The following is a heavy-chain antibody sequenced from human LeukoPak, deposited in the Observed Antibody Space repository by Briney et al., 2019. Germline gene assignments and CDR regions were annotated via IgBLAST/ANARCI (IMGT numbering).Heavy chain of an antibody. CDR2: IKQDGSEK. Sequence: PGGSLRLSCAASGFTFSSYWMSWVRQAPGKGLEWVANIKQDGSEKYYVDSAKGRFTISRDNAKNSLYLQMNSLRAEDTAVYYCARELRFLEWLLYDKLTAGDNFDYWGQGTLVTVSS. D-gene: IGHD3-3*01. J-gene: IGHJ4*02. CDR1: GFTFSSYW. V-gene: IGHV3-7*01. CDR3: ARELRFLEWLLYDKLTAGDNFDY.